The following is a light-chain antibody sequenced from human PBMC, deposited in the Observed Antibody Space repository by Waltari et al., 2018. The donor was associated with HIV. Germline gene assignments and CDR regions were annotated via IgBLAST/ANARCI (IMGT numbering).Light chain of an antibody. CDR1: QSVSSSS. CDR3: QQYGTSVT. J-gene: IGKJ5*01. Sequence: EIVLTQSPGTLSLSPGERVTLSCRASQSVSSSSLVWYQQKPAQAPRLLIYGASNRATGIPDRFSGSGSGTDFTLTISRLDPEDFAVYYGQQYGTSVTFGQGTRLEIK. CDR2: GAS. V-gene: IGKV3-20*01.